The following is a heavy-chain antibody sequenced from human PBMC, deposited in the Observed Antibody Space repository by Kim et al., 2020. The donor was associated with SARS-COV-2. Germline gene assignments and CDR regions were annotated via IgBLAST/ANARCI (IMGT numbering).Heavy chain of an antibody. CDR1: GGSISSYY. V-gene: IGHV4-59*08. CDR2: IYYSGST. Sequence: SETLSLTCTVSGGSISSYYWSWIRQPPGKGLEWIGYIYYSGSTNYNPSLKSRVTISVDTSKNQFSLNLSSVTAADTAVYYCSRHAYYYDSSGYHQFDYWG. J-gene: IGHJ4*01. D-gene: IGHD3-22*01. CDR3: SRHAYYYDSSGYHQFDY.